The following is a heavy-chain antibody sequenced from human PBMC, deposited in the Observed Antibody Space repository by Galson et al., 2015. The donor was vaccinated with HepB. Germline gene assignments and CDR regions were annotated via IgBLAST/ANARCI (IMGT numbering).Heavy chain of an antibody. J-gene: IGHJ3*02. CDR1: GFIFNDYG. CDR2: IFYNGGGT. CDR3: ARKNYGDSYDM. D-gene: IGHD3-16*01. Sequence: SCAATGFIFNDYGMTWVRQAPGKGLQWVSGIFYNGGGTHYVDSVKGRFTISRDNAKKSLYLQMNNLRVDDTALYFCARKNYGDSYDMWGQGTMVTVS. V-gene: IGHV3-20*04.